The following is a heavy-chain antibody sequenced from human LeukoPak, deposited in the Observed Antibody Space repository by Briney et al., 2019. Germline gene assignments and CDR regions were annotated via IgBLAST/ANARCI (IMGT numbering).Heavy chain of an antibody. CDR1: GGSISSYY. V-gene: IGHV4-59*01. CDR2: IYYSGST. D-gene: IGHD2-2*03. J-gene: IGHJ5*02. CDR3: ASGYCSSTSCLFDP. Sequence: KSSETLSLTCTVSGGSISSYYWSWLRQPPGKGLEWIGYIYYSGSTNYNPSLKSRVTISVDTSKNQFSLKLSSVTAADTAVYYCASGYCSSTSCLFDPWGQGTLVTVSS.